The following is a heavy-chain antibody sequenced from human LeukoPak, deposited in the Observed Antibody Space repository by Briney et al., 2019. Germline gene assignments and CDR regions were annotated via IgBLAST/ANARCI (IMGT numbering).Heavy chain of an antibody. V-gene: IGHV1-2*02. CDR3: ARAPGAFDI. J-gene: IGHJ3*02. Sequence: ASVKVSCKASGYTFTSYYMHWVRQAPGQGLEWMGWINPNSGDTNYAQKFQGRVTMTRDTSINTAYMELSRLRSDDTAIYYCARAPGAFDIWGQGTMVTVSS. CDR1: GYTFTSYY. CDR2: INPNSGDT.